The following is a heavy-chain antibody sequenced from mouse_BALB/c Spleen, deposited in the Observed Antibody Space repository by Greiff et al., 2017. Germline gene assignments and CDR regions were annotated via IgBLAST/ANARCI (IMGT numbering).Heavy chain of an antibody. CDR3: ARQLTGSYAMDY. CDR2: ISNGGGST. CDR1: GFTFSSYA. D-gene: IGHD4-1*01. J-gene: IGHJ4*01. V-gene: IGHV5-12-2*01. Sequence: EVQLVESGGGLVKPGGSLKLSCAASGFTFSSYAMSWVRQTPEKRLEWVAYISNGGGSTYYPDTVKGRFTISRDNAKNTLYLQMSSLKSEDTAMYYCARQLTGSYAMDYWGQGTSVTVSS.